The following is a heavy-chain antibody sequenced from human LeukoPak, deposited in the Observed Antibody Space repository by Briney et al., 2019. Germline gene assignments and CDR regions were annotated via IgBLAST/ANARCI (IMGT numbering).Heavy chain of an antibody. J-gene: IGHJ3*02. CDR3: AREIYSGYAFDI. CDR2: MNPNSGNT. CDR1: GYTFTSYD. Sequence: ASVKVSCKASGYTFTSYDINWVRQATGQGLGWMGWMNPNSGNTGYAQKFQGRVTITRNTSISTAYMELSSLRSEDTAVYYCAREIYSGYAFDIWGQGTMVTVSS. V-gene: IGHV1-8*03. D-gene: IGHD2-15*01.